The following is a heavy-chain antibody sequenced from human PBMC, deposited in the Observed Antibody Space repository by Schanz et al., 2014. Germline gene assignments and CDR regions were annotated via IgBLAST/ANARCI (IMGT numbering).Heavy chain of an antibody. V-gene: IGHV3-23*04. CDR3: AKVWGSDYFYPFDY. CDR1: GFTFNNYD. J-gene: IGHJ4*02. CDR2: ISGGGGSA. Sequence: EVQLVESGGGLVQPGGSLRLSCAASGFTFNNYDMNWVRLVPGKGLECVSGISGGGGSAYYADSVKGRFTISRDNSKNTLYLQRSSLRAEDTAVYDCAKVWGSDYFYPFDYWGQGTLVTVSS. D-gene: IGHD3-22*01.